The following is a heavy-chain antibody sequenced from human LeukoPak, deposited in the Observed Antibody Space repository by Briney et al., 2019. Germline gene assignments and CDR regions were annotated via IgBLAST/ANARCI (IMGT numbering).Heavy chain of an antibody. CDR3: ARRRTRDYYDSSGYYPSFDY. Sequence: SETLSLTCTVSGRSISSSSYYWRWIRQPPGKGLEWIGSIYYSGSTYYNPSLKSRVTISVDMSKNQFSLKLSSVTAADTAVYYCARRRTRDYYDSSGYYPSFDYWGQETLVTVSS. J-gene: IGHJ4*02. CDR2: IYYSGST. V-gene: IGHV4-39*01. CDR1: GRSISSSSYY. D-gene: IGHD3-22*01.